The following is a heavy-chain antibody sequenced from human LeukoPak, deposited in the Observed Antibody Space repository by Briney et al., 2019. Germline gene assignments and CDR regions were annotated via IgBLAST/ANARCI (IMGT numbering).Heavy chain of an antibody. CDR2: INTDGSST. J-gene: IGHJ3*02. Sequence: PGGSLRLSCSASGFTLSNYWIHWVRQAPGKGLVWVSRINTDGSSTNYADFVRGRFTVSRDNAKNSLYLQMNSLRAEDMALYYCAKESSQGGYAFDIWGQGTMVTVSS. D-gene: IGHD3-16*01. CDR3: AKESSQGGYAFDI. CDR1: GFTLSNYW. V-gene: IGHV3-74*01.